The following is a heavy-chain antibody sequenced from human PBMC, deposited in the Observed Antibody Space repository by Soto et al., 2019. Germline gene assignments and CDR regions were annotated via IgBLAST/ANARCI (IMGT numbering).Heavy chain of an antibody. Sequence: PGGSLRLSCAASGFTFSDYYMSWIRQAPGKGLEWVSSISSSSSYIYYADSVKGRFTISRDNAKNSLYLQMNSLRAEDTAVYYCATDPGVAAGSRVDYSGQGTLVTVSS. CDR1: GFTFSDYY. J-gene: IGHJ4*02. CDR3: ATDPGVAAGSRVDY. D-gene: IGHD6-13*01. CDR2: ISSSSSYI. V-gene: IGHV3-11*06.